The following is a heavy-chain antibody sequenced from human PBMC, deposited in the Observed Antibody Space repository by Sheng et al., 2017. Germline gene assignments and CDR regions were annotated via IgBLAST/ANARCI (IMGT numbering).Heavy chain of an antibody. CDR3: ARFPRCWSGGSCYASWFDP. Sequence: QVQLVQSGAEVKKPGSSVKVSCKASGGTFSSYAISWVRQAPGQGLEWMGGIIPILGIANYAQKFQGRVTITADKSTSTAYMELSSLRSEDTAVYYCARFPRCWSGGSCYASWFDPWGQGTLVTVSS. D-gene: IGHD2-15*01. V-gene: IGHV1-69*04. CDR1: GGTFSSYA. CDR2: IIPILGIA. J-gene: IGHJ5*02.